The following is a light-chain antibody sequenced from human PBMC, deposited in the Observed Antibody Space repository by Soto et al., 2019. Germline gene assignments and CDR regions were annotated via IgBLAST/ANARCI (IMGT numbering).Light chain of an antibody. V-gene: IGLV2-23*01. Sequence: QSVLTQPASVPRSPGQSITISCTETSSDVGTYNLVSWYQQHPGKAPKLMVYEGTKRPSGVSNRFSGSKSGNTASLTISGLQAEDEADYYCCSYVGSSTYVFGTGSKVTVL. CDR2: EGT. CDR3: CSYVGSSTYV. CDR1: SSDVGTYNL. J-gene: IGLJ1*01.